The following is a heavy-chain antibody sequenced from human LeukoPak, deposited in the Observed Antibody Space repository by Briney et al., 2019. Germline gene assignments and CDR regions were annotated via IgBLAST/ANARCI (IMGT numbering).Heavy chain of an antibody. Sequence: SETLSFTCTVSGGSISGYYWSWIRQSPGRALEWIGYIYVSGATRYNPSLESRVSISEDTSKNQFSLRLSSVTAADTAVYFCARHPPEYYDSSGFAFDLWGQGTMVTVSS. CDR2: IYVSGAT. CDR3: ARHPPEYYDSSGFAFDL. J-gene: IGHJ3*01. CDR1: GGSISGYY. D-gene: IGHD3-22*01. V-gene: IGHV4-59*08.